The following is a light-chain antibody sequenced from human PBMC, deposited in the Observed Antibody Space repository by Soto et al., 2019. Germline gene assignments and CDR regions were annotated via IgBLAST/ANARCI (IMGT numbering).Light chain of an antibody. J-gene: IGKJ1*01. Sequence: DLVMPQSSASLAVSLGEAATINCKSSPRFLYSSNNKNYVAWYQQKPGQPPRLLIYWASTRESGVPDRFSGSGSGTDFTLTISSLQAEDVAVYYCQQYYSTPRTFGQGTKVDIK. CDR1: PRFLYSSNNKNY. V-gene: IGKV4-1*01. CDR3: QQYYSTPRT. CDR2: WAS.